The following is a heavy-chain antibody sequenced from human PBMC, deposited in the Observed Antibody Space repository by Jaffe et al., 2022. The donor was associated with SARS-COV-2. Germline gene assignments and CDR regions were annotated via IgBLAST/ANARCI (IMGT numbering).Heavy chain of an antibody. CDR3: ARAPPVATTHYSSSWYLDY. D-gene: IGHD6-13*01. V-gene: IGHV4-34*01. CDR1: GGSFSGYY. CDR2: INHSGST. Sequence: QVQLQQWGAGLLKPSETLSLTCAVYGGSFSGYYWSWIRQPPGKGLEWIGEINHSGSTNYNPSLKSRVTISVDTSKNQFSLKLSSVTAADTAVYYCARAPPVATTHYSSSWYLDYWGQGTLVTVSS. J-gene: IGHJ4*02.